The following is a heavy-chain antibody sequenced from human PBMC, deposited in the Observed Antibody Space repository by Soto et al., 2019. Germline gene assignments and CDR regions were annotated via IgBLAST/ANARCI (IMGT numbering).Heavy chain of an antibody. J-gene: IGHJ4*02. CDR2: IYYSGST. CDR3: ARGPIVGEMATIHSPYYFDY. Sequence: QVQLQESGPGLVKPSQTLSLTCTVSGGSISSGGYYWSWIRQHPGKGLEWIGYIYYSGSTYYNPSLKSRGTISVDTSKNQFSLKLSSVTAAGTAVYYCARGPIVGEMATIHSPYYFDYWGQGTLVAVSS. CDR1: GGSISSGGYY. V-gene: IGHV4-31*03. D-gene: IGHD5-12*01.